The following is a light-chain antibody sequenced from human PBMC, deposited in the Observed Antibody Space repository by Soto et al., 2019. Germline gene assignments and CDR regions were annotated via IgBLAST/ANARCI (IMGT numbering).Light chain of an antibody. Sequence: EIVLTQSQATLSLSPGERATLSCRASQSVSIYLAWYQQKPGQAPRLLIFDASNRATGIPARFSGSGSGTDFTLTISSIEPEDFAVYYCQQRNNWPPEITFGQGTRLEIK. CDR1: QSVSIY. J-gene: IGKJ5*01. V-gene: IGKV3-11*01. CDR2: DAS. CDR3: QQRNNWPPEIT.